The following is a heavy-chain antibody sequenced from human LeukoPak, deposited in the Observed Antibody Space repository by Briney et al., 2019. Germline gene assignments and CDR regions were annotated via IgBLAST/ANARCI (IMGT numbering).Heavy chain of an antibody. CDR1: GFTFSSYA. V-gene: IGHV3-23*01. CDR3: AKMSAYYNYYTMDV. Sequence: GGSLRLSCAASGFTFSSYAMSWVRQAPGKGLEWVSGISGSGGTTYYADSVKGRFTIPRDNSKNTLYLQMNSLRAEDTAVYYCAKMSAYYNYYTMDVWGQGTTVTVSS. D-gene: IGHD3-3*01. CDR2: ISGSGGTT. J-gene: IGHJ6*02.